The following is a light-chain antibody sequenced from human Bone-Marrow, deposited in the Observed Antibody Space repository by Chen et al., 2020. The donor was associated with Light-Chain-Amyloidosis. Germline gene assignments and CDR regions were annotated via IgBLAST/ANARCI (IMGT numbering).Light chain of an antibody. CDR1: SSNIGSNT. CDR3: AAWDDGRNGRVV. Sequence: QSVLTQPPSASGTPGQRVTISCSGSSSNIGSNTVNWYQQLPGTAPKLLIYSNNQRPSGVPDRVSGSKSGTSASLAISGLQSEDEGGYSCAAWDDGRNGRVVFGGGTKLTVL. CDR2: SNN. V-gene: IGLV1-44*01. J-gene: IGLJ2*01.